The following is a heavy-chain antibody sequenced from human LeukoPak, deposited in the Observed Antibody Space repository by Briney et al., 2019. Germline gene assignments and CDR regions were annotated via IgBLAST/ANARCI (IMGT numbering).Heavy chain of an antibody. CDR1: EATFSSYA. D-gene: IGHD2-15*01. Sequence: SVKVSCNASEATFSSYAINWVRQAPGQGLEWMGRIIPIFGTANYTQKFQGRVKITADTSTSTAYMELSNLISEDTAFYYCDCERVGKADTANYYDFWGQGHLVTVSS. CDR2: IIPIFGTA. J-gene: IGHJ4*02. V-gene: IGHV1-69*06. CDR3: DCERVGKADTANYYDF.